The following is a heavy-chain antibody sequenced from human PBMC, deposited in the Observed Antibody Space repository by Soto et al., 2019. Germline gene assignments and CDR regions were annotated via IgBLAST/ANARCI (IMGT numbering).Heavy chain of an antibody. D-gene: IGHD2-15*01. V-gene: IGHV1-18*01. Sequence: QVQLVQSGAEVKKPGASVTVSCKASGYTFTTHGISWERQVPGQGLEWMGWVRDDNGHTNYAQSLQGRVTMTTDTSTNTAYMELSSLRSDDTAVYYCARDLGYCRSGTCYRECFDPCGQGTLVIVSS. CDR2: VRDDNGHT. J-gene: IGHJ5*02. CDR3: ARDLGYCRSGTCYRECFDP. CDR1: GYTFTTHG.